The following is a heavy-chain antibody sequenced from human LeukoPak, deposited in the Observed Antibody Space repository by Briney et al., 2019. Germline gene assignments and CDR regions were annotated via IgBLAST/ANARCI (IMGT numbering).Heavy chain of an antibody. J-gene: IGHJ6*03. D-gene: IGHD1-1*01. V-gene: IGHV4-34*01. Sequence: SETLSLTCAVYGGSFNAYYYWSWIRQPPGKGLEWIGEISHSGSTDYNPSLKSRVSISVDTSKNHFSLRLSSVTAADTAVYYCARGVDKSATFYYYYYIDVWGKGTTVTVSS. CDR3: ARGVDKSATFYYYYYIDV. CDR2: ISHSGST. CDR1: GGSFNAYYY.